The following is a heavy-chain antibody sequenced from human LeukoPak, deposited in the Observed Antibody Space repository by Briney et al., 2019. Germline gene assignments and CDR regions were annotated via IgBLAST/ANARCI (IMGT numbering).Heavy chain of an antibody. CDR1: GYTFTNHY. Sequence: ASVRVSCKASGYTFTNHYIHWVRQAPGHGLEWMGWINPNRGDTNYAQKFQGRVTMTRGTSISTAFMELTRLTSDATAVYYCTRDLLGFATTPLSDWGQGTLVTVSS. J-gene: IGHJ4*02. D-gene: IGHD4-17*01. V-gene: IGHV1-2*02. CDR3: TRDLLGFATTPLSD. CDR2: INPNRGDT.